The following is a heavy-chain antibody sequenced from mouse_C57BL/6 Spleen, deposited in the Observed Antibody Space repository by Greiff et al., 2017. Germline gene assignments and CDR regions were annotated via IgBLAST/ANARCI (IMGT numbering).Heavy chain of an antibody. CDR1: GYTFTDYN. CDR3: ARHLAYFDY. CDR2: INPNNGGT. V-gene: IGHV1-18*01. Sequence: EVKLVESGPELVKPGASVKIPCKASGYTFTDYNMDWVQQSHGKSLEWIGDINPNNGGTIYNQKFKGKATLTVDKSSSTAYMELRSLTSEDTAVYYCARHLAYFDYWGQGTTLTVSS. J-gene: IGHJ2*01.